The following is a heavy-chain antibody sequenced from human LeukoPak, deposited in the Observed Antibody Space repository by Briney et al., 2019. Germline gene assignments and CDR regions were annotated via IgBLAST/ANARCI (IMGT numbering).Heavy chain of an antibody. J-gene: IGHJ4*02. D-gene: IGHD3-3*01. CDR3: ARHQGLAWIGYYMAY. V-gene: IGHV4-39*01. Sequence: SETLSLTCAVSGGSISSSSYYWGWIRQPPGKGLEWIGSIYYSGSTYYNPSLKSRVTISVDTSKNQFSLKLSSVTAPDTAMYYCARHQGLAWIGYYMAYWGQGILVTVSS. CDR2: IYYSGST. CDR1: GGSISSSSYY.